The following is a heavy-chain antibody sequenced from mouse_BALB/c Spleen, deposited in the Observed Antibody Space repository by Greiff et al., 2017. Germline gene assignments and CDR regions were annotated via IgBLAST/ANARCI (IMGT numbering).Heavy chain of an antibody. CDR2: IDPANGNT. J-gene: IGHJ4*01. CDR3: ALTVVANRESYYYAMDY. V-gene: IGHV14-3*02. CDR1: GFNIKDTY. Sequence: EVQLQQSGAELVKPGASVKLSCTASGFNIKDTYMHWVKQRPEQGLEWIGRIDPANGNTKYDPKFQGKATITADTSSNTAYLQLSSLTSEDTAVYYCALTVVANRESYYYAMDYWGQGTSVTVSS. D-gene: IGHD1-1*01.